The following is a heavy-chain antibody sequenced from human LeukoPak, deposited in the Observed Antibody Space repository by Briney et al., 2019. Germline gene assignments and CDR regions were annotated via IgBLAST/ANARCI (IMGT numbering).Heavy chain of an antibody. D-gene: IGHD3-10*01. V-gene: IGHV1-2*02. Sequence: ASVKVSCKASGYTFTGYYMRWVRQAPGQGLEWMGWINPNSGGTNYAQKFQGRVTMTRDTSISTAYMELSRLRSDDTAVYYCARVMLWFGESSNDAFDIWGQGKMVTVSS. CDR2: INPNSGGT. CDR3: ARVMLWFGESSNDAFDI. CDR1: GYTFTGYY. J-gene: IGHJ3*02.